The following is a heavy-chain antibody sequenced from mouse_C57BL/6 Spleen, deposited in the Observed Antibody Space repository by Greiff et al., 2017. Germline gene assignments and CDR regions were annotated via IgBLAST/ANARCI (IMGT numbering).Heavy chain of an antibody. V-gene: IGHV5-12*01. CDR3: ARKFLNWDDAMDY. CDR1: GFTFSDYY. D-gene: IGHD4-1*01. J-gene: IGHJ4*01. CDR2: ISNGGGST. Sequence: EVQGVESGGGLVQPGGSLKLSCAASGFTFSDYYMYWVRQTPEKRLEWVAYISNGGGSTYYPDTVKGRFTISRDYAKNTLYLQMSRLKSEDTAMYYCARKFLNWDDAMDYWGQGTSVTVSS.